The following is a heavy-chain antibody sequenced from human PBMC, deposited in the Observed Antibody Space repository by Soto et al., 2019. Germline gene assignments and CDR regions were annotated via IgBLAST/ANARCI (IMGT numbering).Heavy chain of an antibody. CDR2: IYYSGST. D-gene: IGHD5-18*01. Sequence: SETLSLTCTVSGGSISSGGYYWSWIRQHPGKGLEWIGYIYYSGSTYYNPSLKSRVAISVDTSKNQFSLKLSSVTAADTAVYYCARDTPRGYSYGSFDYWGQGTLVTVSS. CDR1: GGSISSGGYY. V-gene: IGHV4-31*03. CDR3: ARDTPRGYSYGSFDY. J-gene: IGHJ4*02.